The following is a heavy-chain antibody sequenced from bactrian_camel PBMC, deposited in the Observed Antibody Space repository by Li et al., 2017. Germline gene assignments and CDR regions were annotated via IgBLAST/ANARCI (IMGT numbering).Heavy chain of an antibody. CDR3: AADLRLPVMCSSWVIDYKY. J-gene: IGHJ4*01. D-gene: IGHD6*01. CDR2: WRRTGIV. CDR1: GYIASSLYC. Sequence: HVQLVESGGGSVQAGGSLRLSCAASGYIASSLYCMGWFRQGPGKEREGVAVWRRTGIVVYADSVKGRFTISKDNAKNTLYLQMNSLKPEDTAMYYCAADLRLPVMCSSWVIDYKYWGQGTQVTVS. V-gene: IGHV3S57*01.